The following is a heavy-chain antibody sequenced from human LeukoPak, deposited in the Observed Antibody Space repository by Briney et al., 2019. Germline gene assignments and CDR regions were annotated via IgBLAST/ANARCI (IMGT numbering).Heavy chain of an antibody. D-gene: IGHD3-22*01. J-gene: IGHJ3*02. CDR3: AILLAGVSNGYDNAFDI. CDR1: GGSISSYY. V-gene: IGHV4-39*07. CDR2: IYYSGST. Sequence: PSETLSLTCTVSGGSISSYYWGWIRQPPGKGLEWIGSIYYSGSTYYNPSLKSRVTISIDTSKKQFSLRLSSVTAADTAVYYCAILLAGVSNGYDNAFDIWGQGTMVTVSS.